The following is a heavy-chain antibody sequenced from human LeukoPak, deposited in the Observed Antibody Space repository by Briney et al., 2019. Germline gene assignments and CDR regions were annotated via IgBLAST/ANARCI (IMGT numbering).Heavy chain of an antibody. Sequence: SETLSLTCAVYGGSFSGYYWSWIRQPAGKGLEWIGRIYTSGSTNYNPSLKSRVTISVDTSKNQFSLKLSSVTAADTAVYYCARVGGNPWDGMDVWGQGTTVTVSS. CDR3: ARVGGNPWDGMDV. CDR2: IYTSGST. J-gene: IGHJ6*02. D-gene: IGHD4-23*01. CDR1: GGSFSGYY. V-gene: IGHV4-59*10.